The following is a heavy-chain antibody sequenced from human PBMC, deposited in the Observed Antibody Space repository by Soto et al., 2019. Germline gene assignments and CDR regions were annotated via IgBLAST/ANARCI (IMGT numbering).Heavy chain of an antibody. CDR3: AKGNIEQWLVHLYFDY. V-gene: IGHV3-23*01. D-gene: IGHD6-19*01. CDR1: GXTFSSYA. Sequence: GSLRLSCAASGXTFSSYAMSWVRQAPGKGLEWVSAISGSGGSTYYADYVKGRFNISRYNSKNTLYLQMNSLRAEDTAVYYFAKGNIEQWLVHLYFDYWGQGTLGTVS. J-gene: IGHJ4*02. CDR2: ISGSGGST.